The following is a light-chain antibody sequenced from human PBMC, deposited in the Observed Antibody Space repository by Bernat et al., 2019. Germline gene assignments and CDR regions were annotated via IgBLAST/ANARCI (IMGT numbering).Light chain of an antibody. Sequence: QSALTQPRSVSGSPGQSVTISCTGTSSDVGGYNYVSWYQHHPGKAPKLMIYDVTKRPSGVSYRFSASKSGNTASLTISGLQAEDEADYYCCSYTTSHTLVFGGGTKLTVL. CDR1: SSDVGGYNY. CDR3: CSYTTSHTLV. V-gene: IGLV2-11*01. CDR2: DVT. J-gene: IGLJ3*02.